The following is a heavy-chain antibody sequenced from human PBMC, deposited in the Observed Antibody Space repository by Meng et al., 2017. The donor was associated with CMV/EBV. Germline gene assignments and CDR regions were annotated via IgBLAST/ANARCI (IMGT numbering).Heavy chain of an antibody. CDR3: AKDGYCSSTSCQDYYYYGMDV. Sequence: GESLKISCASSGFTFSSYAMSWVRQAPGKGLEWVSAISGSGDSTYYPDSVKGRFTISRDNSKNTLYLQMNSLRAKDTAVYYCAKDGYCSSTSCQDYYYYGMDVWGQGTTVTVSS. D-gene: IGHD2-2*03. CDR1: GFTFSSYA. CDR2: ISGSGDST. J-gene: IGHJ6*02. V-gene: IGHV3-23*01.